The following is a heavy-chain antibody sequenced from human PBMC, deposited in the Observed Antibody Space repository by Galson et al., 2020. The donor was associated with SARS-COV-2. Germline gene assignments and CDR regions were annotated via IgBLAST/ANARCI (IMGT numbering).Heavy chain of an antibody. CDR2: IYYIGTT. J-gene: IGHJ5*02. CDR3: ASEDWQQPNWFDP. Sequence: SETLSLTCTVSGGSISSGDSYWNWIRQPPGKGLEWLGYIYYIGTTYYNPSLKSRLSISVDTSKNQFALKLSSVTAADTAVYYCASEDWQQPNWFDPWGQGTLVTVSS. V-gene: IGHV4-30-4*08. D-gene: IGHD6-13*01. CDR1: GGSISSGDSY.